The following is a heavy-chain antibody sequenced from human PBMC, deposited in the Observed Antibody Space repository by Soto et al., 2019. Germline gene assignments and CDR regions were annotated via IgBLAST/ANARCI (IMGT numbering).Heavy chain of an antibody. CDR2: FDPEDGET. CDR1: GYTLTELS. CDR3: ATGPYYSSSWYYFDY. Sequence: SVKVSCKVSGYTLTELSMHWVRQAPVKGLEWMGGFDPEDGETIYAQKFQGRVTMTEDTSTDTAYMELSSLRSEDTAVYYCATGPYYSSSWYYFDYWGQGTLVTVSS. J-gene: IGHJ4*02. V-gene: IGHV1-24*01. D-gene: IGHD6-13*01.